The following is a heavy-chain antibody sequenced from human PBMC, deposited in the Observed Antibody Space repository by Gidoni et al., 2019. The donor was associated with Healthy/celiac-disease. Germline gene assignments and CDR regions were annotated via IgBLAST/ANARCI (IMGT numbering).Heavy chain of an antibody. J-gene: IGHJ4*02. CDR1: GASIRSSSYY. D-gene: IGHD1-26*01. CDR2: IYYSGST. CDR3: ARRNWVYSGSQEYFDY. V-gene: IGHV4-39*07. Sequence: QLQLQESGPGLVKPSETLSLTCTVSGASIRSSSYYWGWIRQPPGKGLEWIGSIYYSGSTYYNPSLKRRVTISVDTSKNQFSLKLSSVTAADTAVYYCARRNWVYSGSQEYFDYWGQGTLVTVSS.